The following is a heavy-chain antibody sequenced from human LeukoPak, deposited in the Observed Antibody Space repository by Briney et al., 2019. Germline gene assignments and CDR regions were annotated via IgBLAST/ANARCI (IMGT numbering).Heavy chain of an antibody. D-gene: IGHD4-17*01. CDR3: AKRGLYGDYRYYYYYYMDV. V-gene: IGHV3-43*02. J-gene: IGHJ6*03. CDR1: GFTFDDYA. CDR2: ISGDGGST. Sequence: PGGSLRLSCAASGFTFDDYAMHWVRQAPGKGLEWVSLISGDGGSTYYADSVKGRFTISRDNSKNSLYLQMNSLGTEDTALYYCAKRGLYGDYRYYYYYYMDVWGKGTTVTVSS.